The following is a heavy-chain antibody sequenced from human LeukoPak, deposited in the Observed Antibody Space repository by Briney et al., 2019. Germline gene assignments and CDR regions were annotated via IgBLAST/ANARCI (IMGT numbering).Heavy chain of an antibody. CDR3: AKDSADYYMDV. CDR2: ISWDFGST. J-gene: IGHJ6*03. CDR1: GCTFNDYT. V-gene: IGHV3-43*01. Sequence: GGSLRLSCAASGCTFNDYTMHWVRQAPGKGLELVSLISWDFGSTYYADSVKGRFTISRDNSKNSLYLQMNSLRTEDTALYYCAKDSADYYMDVWGKGTTVTVSS.